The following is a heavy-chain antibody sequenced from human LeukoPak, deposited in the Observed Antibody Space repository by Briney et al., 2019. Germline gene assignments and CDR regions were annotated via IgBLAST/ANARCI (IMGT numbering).Heavy chain of an antibody. CDR1: GGSFSGYY. CDR3: ARREAVAGTFGFDY. J-gene: IGHJ4*02. CDR2: INHSGST. V-gene: IGHV4-34*01. D-gene: IGHD6-19*01. Sequence: PSETLSLTCAVYGGSFSGYYWSWIRQPPGKGLEWIGEINHSGSTNYNPSLKSRVTISVDTSKNQFSLKLSSVTAADTAVYYCARREAVAGTFGFDYWGQGTLVTVSS.